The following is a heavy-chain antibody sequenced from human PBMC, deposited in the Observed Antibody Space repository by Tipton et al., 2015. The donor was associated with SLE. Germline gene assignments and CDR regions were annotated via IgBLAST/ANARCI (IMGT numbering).Heavy chain of an antibody. CDR3: ARDPNGGYGSFDY. J-gene: IGHJ4*02. D-gene: IGHD7-27*01. CDR2: MHHSGSS. Sequence: TLSLTCTVSLYSIGSGFYWDWVRQAPGKGLEWVATMHHSGSSYYNPSLKSRVTISVDTSKNQFSLKLSSVTAADTAVYYCARDPNGGYGSFDYWGLGALVTVSS. V-gene: IGHV4-38-2*02. CDR1: LYSIGSGFY.